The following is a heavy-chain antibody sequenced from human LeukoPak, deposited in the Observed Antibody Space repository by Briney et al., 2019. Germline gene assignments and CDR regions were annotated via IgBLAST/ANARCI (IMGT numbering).Heavy chain of an antibody. D-gene: IGHD3-22*01. CDR1: AGSITNY. V-gene: IGHV4-59*08. CDR2: IYYSGST. J-gene: IGHJ2*01. CDR3: ARHYYDSSGYLYWYFDL. Sequence: SETLSLTCTVSAGSITNYWSWIRQPPGKGLEWIGYIYYSGSTNYNPSLKSRVTISVDTSKNQFSLKLSSVTAADTAVYYCARHYYDSSGYLYWYFDLWGRGTLVTVSS.